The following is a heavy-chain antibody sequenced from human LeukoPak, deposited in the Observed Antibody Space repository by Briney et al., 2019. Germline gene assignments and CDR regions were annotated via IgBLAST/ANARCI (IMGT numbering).Heavy chain of an antibody. J-gene: IGHJ6*02. V-gene: IGHV1-24*01. CDR2: FDPEDGET. CDR1: GYTLTELS. Sequence: ASVKVSCKVPGYTLTELSMHWVRQAPGKGLEWMGGFDPEDGETIYAQKFQGRVTMTEDTSTDTAYMELSSLRSEDTAVYYCATESDSGYYYYYGMDVWGQGTTVTVSS. CDR3: ATESDSGYYYYYGMDV.